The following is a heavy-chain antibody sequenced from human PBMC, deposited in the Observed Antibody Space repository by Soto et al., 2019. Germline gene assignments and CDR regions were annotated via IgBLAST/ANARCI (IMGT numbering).Heavy chain of an antibody. CDR3: ARVPIGPLEWLLTGNYYYGMDV. V-gene: IGHV3-33*01. Sequence: GGSLRLSCAASGFTFSSYGMHWVRQAPGKGLEWVAVIWYDGSNKYYADSVKGRFTISRDNSKNTLYLQMNSLRAEDTAVYYCARVPIGPLEWLLTGNYYYGMDVWGQGTMVTVSS. J-gene: IGHJ6*02. D-gene: IGHD3-3*01. CDR2: IWYDGSNK. CDR1: GFTFSSYG.